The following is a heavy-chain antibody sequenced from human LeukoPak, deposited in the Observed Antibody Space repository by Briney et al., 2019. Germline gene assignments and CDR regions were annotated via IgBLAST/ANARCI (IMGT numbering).Heavy chain of an antibody. CDR2: IIPIFGTA. Sequence: SVKVSCKASGGTFSSYAISWVRQAPGQGLEWMGGIIPIFGTANYAQKFQGRVTITADKSTSTAYMELSSLRSEDTAVYYCAKDRDYYDNSGYWDWGQGTLVTVTS. D-gene: IGHD3-22*01. CDR3: AKDRDYYDNSGYWD. J-gene: IGHJ4*02. V-gene: IGHV1-69*06. CDR1: GGTFSSYA.